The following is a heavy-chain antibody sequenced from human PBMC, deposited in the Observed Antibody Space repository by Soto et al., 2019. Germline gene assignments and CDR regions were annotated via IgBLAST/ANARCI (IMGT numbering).Heavy chain of an antibody. Sequence: QVHLEESGGALVKPGGSLRLSCTASGFTFSDYYMSWIRQAPGKGLEWVSDISDSGRITHHADSVEGRFTISRDNAENSLYLQMNSLRPEDSAIYYCARDHGGGGRTLEDWGQGTLVTVSS. CDR2: ISDSGRIT. V-gene: IGHV3-11*01. J-gene: IGHJ4*02. CDR3: ARDHGGGGRTLED. D-gene: IGHD3-16*01. CDR1: GFTFSDYY.